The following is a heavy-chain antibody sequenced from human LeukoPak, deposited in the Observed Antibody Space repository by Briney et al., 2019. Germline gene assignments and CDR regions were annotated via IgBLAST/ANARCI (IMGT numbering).Heavy chain of an antibody. V-gene: IGHV4-59*08. J-gene: IGHJ4*02. CDR3: ARHPSWPDYGGTFDY. Sequence: SETLSLTCPVSGGSITNTFWSWIRQTPGKGLEWIAYIYSDGRTNYNPSLKSRVTISIDTSKNQFSLKMSSVTAADTAVYYCARHPSWPDYGGTFDYWGQGTLVTVSS. CDR2: IYSDGRT. D-gene: IGHD4-23*01. CDR1: GGSITNTF.